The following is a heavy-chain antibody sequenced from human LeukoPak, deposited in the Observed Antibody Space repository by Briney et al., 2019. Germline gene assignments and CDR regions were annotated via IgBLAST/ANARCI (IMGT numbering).Heavy chain of an antibody. V-gene: IGHV4-39*07. CDR2: IYYSGTT. CDR3: AKGAGGFSYYNWFDP. D-gene: IGHD5-18*01. J-gene: IGHJ5*02. Sequence: KSSETLSLTCTVSGGSIRSSPYYWGWIRQPPGKGLEWIGSIYYSGTTHYSPSLESRVTISVDTSKNQFSLKLASVTAADTAIYYCAKGAGGFSYYNWFDPWGQGTLVTVSS. CDR1: GGSIRSSPYY.